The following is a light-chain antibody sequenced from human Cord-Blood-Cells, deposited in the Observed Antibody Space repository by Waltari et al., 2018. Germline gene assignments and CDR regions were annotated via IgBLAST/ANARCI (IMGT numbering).Light chain of an antibody. J-gene: IGLJ1*01. V-gene: IGLV2-14*01. Sequence: QSSLIQPPSVPGSPGQSLTIPCTGTSCYVCGFIYAAWYQQHPGKAPKLMIYDVSNRPSGVSNRLSGSKSGNTASLTISGLQAEDEADYYCSSYTSSSTYVFGTGTKVTVL. CDR2: DVS. CDR3: SSYTSSSTYV. CDR1: SCYVCGFIY.